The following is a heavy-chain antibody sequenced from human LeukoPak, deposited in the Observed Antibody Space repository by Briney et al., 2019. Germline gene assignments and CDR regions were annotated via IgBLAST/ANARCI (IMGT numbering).Heavy chain of an antibody. V-gene: IGHV3-23*01. CDR3: AKHGMDYGSGSFDLGY. Sequence: PGGSLRLSCAASGFTFSSYAMSWVRQAPGKGLEWVSAISGSGGSTYYADSVKGRFTISRDNSKNTLYLQMNSLRAEDTAVYYCAKHGMDYGSGSFDLGYWGQGTLVTVSS. J-gene: IGHJ4*02. D-gene: IGHD3-10*01. CDR2: ISGSGGST. CDR1: GFTFSSYA.